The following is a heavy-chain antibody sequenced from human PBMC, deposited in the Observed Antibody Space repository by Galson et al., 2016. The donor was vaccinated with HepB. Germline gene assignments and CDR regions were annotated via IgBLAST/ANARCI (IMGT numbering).Heavy chain of an antibody. D-gene: IGHD3-3*01. V-gene: IGHV3-74*01. CDR1: GFAFSSDW. CDR3: ARAHWSGLDY. J-gene: IGHJ4*02. CDR2: IDSDGSRT. Sequence: SLRLSCAASGFAFSSDWMHWVRHVPGKGLVWVSRIDSDGSRTNYADSVRGRFIISRDDAKNTLFLQMNSLRAEDMAVYYCARAHWSGLDYWGQGTLVTVSS.